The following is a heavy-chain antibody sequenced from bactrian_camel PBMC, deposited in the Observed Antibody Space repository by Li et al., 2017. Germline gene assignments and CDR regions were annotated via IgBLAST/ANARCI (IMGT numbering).Heavy chain of an antibody. CDR3: ARGALVGFRELTF. V-gene: IGHV3S2*01. CDR1: GFTFSSYP. CDR2: IYTTSFISDYT. Sequence: VQLVESGGGLVQPGGSLRLSCAGSGFTFSSYPMNWVRQAPGQGPEWVASIYTTSFISDYTYYAGSVNGRFTISTDNAKNALYLQMDSLKPEDTAMYFCARGALVGFRELTFWGQGTQVTVS. J-gene: IGHJ4*01. D-gene: IGHD7*01.